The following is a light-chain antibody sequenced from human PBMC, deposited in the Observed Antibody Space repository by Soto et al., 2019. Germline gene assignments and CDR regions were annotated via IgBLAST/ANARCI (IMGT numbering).Light chain of an antibody. CDR2: DAS. CDR1: QSVSSN. V-gene: IGKV3-15*01. Sequence: EIVMTQSPATLSVSPGERATLSCRASQSVSSNLAWYQQKPGQAPRLLIYDASTRATGIPARFSGSGSGTEFTLTISSLKSEDFAVYYCQQYNSLPLTFGGGTKVEIK. CDR3: QQYNSLPLT. J-gene: IGKJ4*01.